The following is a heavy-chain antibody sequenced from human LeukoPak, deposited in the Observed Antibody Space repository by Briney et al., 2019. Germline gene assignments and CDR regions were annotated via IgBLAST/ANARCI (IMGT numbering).Heavy chain of an antibody. V-gene: IGHV3-15*01. D-gene: IGHD2/OR15-2a*01. CDR2: IKSKTAGGTA. CDR3: TTDRFQ. Sequence: KPGGSLRLSCAASGFTFSNAWVSWVRQAPGRGLEWVGRIKSKTAGGTADYAAPVKGRFTMSRDDSRNTVSLQMNSLKAEDTADYYCTTDRFQWGQGTLVTVSS. J-gene: IGHJ4*02. CDR1: GFTFSNAW.